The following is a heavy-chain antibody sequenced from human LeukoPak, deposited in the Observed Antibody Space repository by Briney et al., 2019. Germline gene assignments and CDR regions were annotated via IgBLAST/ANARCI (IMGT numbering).Heavy chain of an antibody. CDR1: GFTFSNYA. CDR3: ANQLLWFGEFHDAFDI. Sequence: PGGSLRLSCAASGFTFSNYAMNWVRQAPGKGLEWVSAISGSGGSTYYADSVKGRFTISRDNSKNTLYLQMNSLRAEDTAVYYCANQLLWFGEFHDAFDIWGQGTMVTVSS. J-gene: IGHJ3*02. D-gene: IGHD3-10*01. V-gene: IGHV3-23*01. CDR2: ISGSGGST.